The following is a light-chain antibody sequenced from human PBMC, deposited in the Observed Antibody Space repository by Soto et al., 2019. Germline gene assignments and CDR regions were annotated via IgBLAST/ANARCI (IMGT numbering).Light chain of an antibody. CDR2: KAS. CDR1: QSISTW. CDR3: QQFNSYSLMYT. V-gene: IGKV1-5*03. Sequence: DIQMTQFPSTLSASVGDRVTITCRASQSISTWLAWYQQKPGKAPKLLIYKASNLESGVPSRFRGSGSGTEFTLTISSLQPDDFATYYCQQFNSYSLMYTFGQGTKLEI. J-gene: IGKJ2*01.